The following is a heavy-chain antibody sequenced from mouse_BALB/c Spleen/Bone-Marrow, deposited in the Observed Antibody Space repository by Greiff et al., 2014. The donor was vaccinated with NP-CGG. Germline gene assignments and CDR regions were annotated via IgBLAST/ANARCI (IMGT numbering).Heavy chain of an antibody. D-gene: IGHD2-14*01. CDR1: GFSLTSYG. J-gene: IGHJ2*01. CDR3: ARVIRYESYFDY. CDR2: IWAGGST. V-gene: IGHV2-9*02. Sequence: QVQLKESGPGLVAPSQILSITCTVSGFSLTSYGVHWVRQPPRKGLEWLGVIWAGGSTNYNSALMSRLSISKDNSKSQVFLKMNSLQTDDTAMYYCARVIRYESYFDYWGQGTTLTVSS.